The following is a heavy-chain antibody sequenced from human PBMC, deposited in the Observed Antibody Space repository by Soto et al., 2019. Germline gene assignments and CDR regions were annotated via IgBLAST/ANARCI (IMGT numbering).Heavy chain of an antibody. D-gene: IGHD3-22*01. V-gene: IGHV3-33*01. CDR3: ARGPDTYYYDSSPAGAGMDV. CDR1: GFAFSSYG. CDR2: IWYDGSNK. Sequence: PGGSLRLSCAASGFAFSSYGMHVFRHSPCKWLEWVAVIWYDGSNKYYADSVKGRFTISRDNSKNTLYLQMNSLRAEDTAVYYCARGPDTYYYDSSPAGAGMDVWGQGTTVTVSS. J-gene: IGHJ6*02.